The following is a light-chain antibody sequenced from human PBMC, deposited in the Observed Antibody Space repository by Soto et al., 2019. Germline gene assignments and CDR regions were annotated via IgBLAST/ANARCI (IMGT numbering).Light chain of an antibody. Sequence: DIQRTQTQNTLSASVGDRVTITCQASQNINNYLNWYQQKPGRAPKLLIYDASNLEAGVPSRFRGSGSGTDFTFTSSRLQAEDIATYYWQHYEIPPTFGQGTRLEIK. CDR3: QHYEIPPT. CDR1: QNINNY. J-gene: IGKJ5*01. V-gene: IGKV1-33*01. CDR2: DAS.